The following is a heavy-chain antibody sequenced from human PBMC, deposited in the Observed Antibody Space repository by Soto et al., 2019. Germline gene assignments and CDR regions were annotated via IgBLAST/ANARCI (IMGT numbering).Heavy chain of an antibody. CDR1: VYSFNDYW. J-gene: IGHJ4*02. CDR2: IYPDDSDA. CDR3: ARDGLSSSSSFDY. D-gene: IGHD6-6*01. V-gene: IGHV5-51*01. Sequence: GESLKISCKGSVYSFNDYWIGWVRHTPGNGLEWMGIIYPDDSDAKYSPSFQGQVTMSADKSISTAYLQWTSLKASDTAMYYCARDGLSSSSSFDYWGQGTLVTVSS.